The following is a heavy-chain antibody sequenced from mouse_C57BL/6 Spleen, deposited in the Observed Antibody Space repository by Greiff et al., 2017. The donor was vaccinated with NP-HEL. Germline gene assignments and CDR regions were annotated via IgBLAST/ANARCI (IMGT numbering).Heavy chain of an antibody. J-gene: IGHJ3*01. V-gene: IGHV1-82*01. D-gene: IGHD1-1*01. Sequence: VQLVESGPELVKPGASVKISCKASGYAFSSSWMNWVKQRPGKGLEWIGRIYPGDGDTNYNGKFKGKATLTADKSSSTAYMQLSSLTSEDSAVDFCANYGSSPWFAYWGQGTLVTVSA. CDR1: GYAFSSSW. CDR3: ANYGSSPWFAY. CDR2: IYPGDGDT.